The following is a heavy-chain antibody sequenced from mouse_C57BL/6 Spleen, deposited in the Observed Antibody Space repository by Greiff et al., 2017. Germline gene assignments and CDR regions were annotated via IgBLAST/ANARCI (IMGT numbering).Heavy chain of an antibody. CDR3: ARGNYYGSSYVFAY. D-gene: IGHD1-1*01. CDR1: GFTFSSYA. V-gene: IGHV5-4*03. CDR2: ISAGGSYT. J-gene: IGHJ3*01. Sequence: EVKVVEPGGGFVKPGGSLKLSCAASGFTFSSYAMSWVRQTPEKRLEWVATISAGGSYTYYPDNVKGRFTISRDNAKNNLYLQMSHLKSEDTAMYYCARGNYYGSSYVFAYWGQGTLVTVSA.